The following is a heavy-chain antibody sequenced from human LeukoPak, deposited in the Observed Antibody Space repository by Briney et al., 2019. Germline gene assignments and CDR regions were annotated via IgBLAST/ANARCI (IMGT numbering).Heavy chain of an antibody. D-gene: IGHD5-18*01. V-gene: IGHV3-21*01. J-gene: IGHJ4*02. CDR2: ISSSSSSI. CDR3: ARASGDIVETATMGSY. Sequence: GGSLRLSCAASGFTFSSYSMDWVRQAPGKGLEWVSSISSSSSSIYYADSVKGRFTISRDNAKNSLYLQMNSLRAEDTAVYYCARASGDIVETATMGSYWGQGTLVTVSS. CDR1: GFTFSSYS.